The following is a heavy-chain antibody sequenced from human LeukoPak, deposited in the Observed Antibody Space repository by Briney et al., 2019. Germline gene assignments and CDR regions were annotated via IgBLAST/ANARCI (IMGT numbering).Heavy chain of an antibody. CDR2: IKQDGSEK. CDR1: GFIFSNYW. J-gene: IGHJ4*02. V-gene: IGHV3-7*01. CDR3: ARREYSGSYADFDY. Sequence: GGSLRLSCAVSGFIFSNYWMAWVRQAPGKGLEWVANIKQDGSEKYYVDSVKGRFTISRDNAKNSLYLQMNSLRAEDTAVYFCARREYSGSYADFDYWGQGTLVTVSS. D-gene: IGHD1-26*01.